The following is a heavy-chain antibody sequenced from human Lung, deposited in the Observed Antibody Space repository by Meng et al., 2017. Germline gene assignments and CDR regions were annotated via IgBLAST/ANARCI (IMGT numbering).Heavy chain of an antibody. CDR1: GGSFSDYY. Sequence: GQLRRWGAGLLKPSETLSVTCVVSGGSFSDYYWSWIRQPPGKGLEWIGEINHSGSTNYNPSLESRATISVDTSQNNLSLKLSSVTAADSAVYYCARGPTTMAHDFDYWGQGTLVTVSS. D-gene: IGHD4-11*01. CDR2: INHSGST. J-gene: IGHJ4*02. CDR3: ARGPTTMAHDFDY. V-gene: IGHV4-34*01.